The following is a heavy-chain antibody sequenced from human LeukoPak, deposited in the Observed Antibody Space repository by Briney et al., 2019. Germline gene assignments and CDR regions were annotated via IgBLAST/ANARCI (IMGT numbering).Heavy chain of an antibody. CDR3: ASSGSYSQFDY. D-gene: IGHD3-10*01. V-gene: IGHV1-46*01. CDR2: SNPSGGST. J-gene: IGHJ4*02. Sequence: ASVKVSCKASGYTFTSYFMHWVRQAPGHGLEWMGISNPSGGSTTYAQKFQGRVTMTRDTSTSTVYMELDSLTSEDTAVYYCASSGSYSQFDYWGQGTLVTVSS. CDR1: GYTFTSYF.